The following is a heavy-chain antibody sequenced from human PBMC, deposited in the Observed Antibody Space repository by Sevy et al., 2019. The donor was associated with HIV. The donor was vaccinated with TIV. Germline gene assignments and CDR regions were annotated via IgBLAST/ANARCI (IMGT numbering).Heavy chain of an antibody. J-gene: IGHJ3*01. Sequence: GGSLRLSCVASGFSFSSYSMNWVRQAPGKGLEWVSYISGSDSTIYYADAVKGRFTISRDNARNSLYLQMNSLRDEDTAVYYCAGDRYYDSIGCRPYADAFDVWGQGTMVTVSS. CDR3: AGDRYYDSIGCRPYADAFDV. CDR2: ISGSDSTI. CDR1: GFSFSSYS. D-gene: IGHD3-22*01. V-gene: IGHV3-48*02.